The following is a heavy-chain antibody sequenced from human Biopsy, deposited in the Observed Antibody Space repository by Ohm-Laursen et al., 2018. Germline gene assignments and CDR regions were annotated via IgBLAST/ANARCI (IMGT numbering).Heavy chain of an antibody. J-gene: IGHJ4*02. CDR2: IYWDDDK. CDR3: VHRRMTPSEFDY. V-gene: IGHV2-5*02. Sequence: TQTLTLTCAFSGFSLTSRGEGVGWLRQPPGKAPEWLALIYWDDDKFYNPSLESRLTITKDTSKNQVLLIMTNMDPVDTTTYFCVHRRMTPSEFDYWGQGTLVTVSS. CDR1: GFSLTSRGEG.